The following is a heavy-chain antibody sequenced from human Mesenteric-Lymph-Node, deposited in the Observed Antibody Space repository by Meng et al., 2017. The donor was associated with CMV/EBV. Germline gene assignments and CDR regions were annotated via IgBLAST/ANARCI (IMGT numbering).Heavy chain of an antibody. CDR1: YA. J-gene: IGHJ1*01. D-gene: IGHD2-2*01. CDR2: IIPILRVT. V-gene: IGHV1-69*04. CDR3: ARVPLYCSSTSCYQPAEYFQH. Sequence: YAVSWVRQAPGQGLEWMGRIIPILRVTHYAQKFQGRVTITADRSTGTAYMELSSLRSEDTAVYYCARVPLYCSSTSCYQPAEYFQHWGQGTLVTVSS.